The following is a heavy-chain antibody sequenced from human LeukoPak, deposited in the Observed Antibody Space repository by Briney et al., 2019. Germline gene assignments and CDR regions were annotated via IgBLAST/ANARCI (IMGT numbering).Heavy chain of an antibody. V-gene: IGHV4-38-2*02. Sequence: SETLSLTCTVSGYSISSGYYWGWIRKPPGKGLERIGSFYRSGSTYYNPSLKSRVTISVDTSKNQFSLILSSVTAADTAVYYCARDRGFGESYPGMTYFDYWGQGTLVTVSS. D-gene: IGHD3-10*01. CDR1: GYSISSGYY. CDR3: ARDRGFGESYPGMTYFDY. CDR2: FYRSGST. J-gene: IGHJ4*02.